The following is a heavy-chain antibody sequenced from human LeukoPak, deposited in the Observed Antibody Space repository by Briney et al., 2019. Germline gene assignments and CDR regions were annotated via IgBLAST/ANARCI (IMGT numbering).Heavy chain of an antibody. V-gene: IGHV4-34*01. Sequence: PSETLSLTCTVSGGSISSYYWSWIRQPPGKGLEWIGEINHSGSTNYNPSLKSRVTISVDTSKNQFSLKLSSVTAADTAVYYCARGDHYYGSGSYYRLYYYYGMDVWGQGTTVTVSS. D-gene: IGHD3-10*01. CDR3: ARGDHYYGSGSYYRLYYYYGMDV. CDR1: GGSISSYY. CDR2: INHSGST. J-gene: IGHJ6*02.